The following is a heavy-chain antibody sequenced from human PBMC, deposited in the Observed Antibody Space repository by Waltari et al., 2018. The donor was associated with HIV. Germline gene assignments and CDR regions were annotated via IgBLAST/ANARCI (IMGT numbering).Heavy chain of an antibody. V-gene: IGHV3-9*01. CDR2: ISSHSGAI. CDR1: GFTFHEHA. Sequence: EVQLVESGGGLVQSGRSLRLSCVASGFTFHEHAMHWVRQAPGKGLEWVSGISSHSGAIVYVDSVKGRFTISRDNAKNSLYLQMNSLRPEDTALYFCAKGPDYGGYSYYSYGLDVWGPGTTVTVS. D-gene: IGHD4-17*01. CDR3: AKGPDYGGYSYYSYGLDV. J-gene: IGHJ6*02.